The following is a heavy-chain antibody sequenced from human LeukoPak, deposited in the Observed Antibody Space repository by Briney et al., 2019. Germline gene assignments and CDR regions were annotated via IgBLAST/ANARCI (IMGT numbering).Heavy chain of an antibody. J-gene: IGHJ2*01. CDR2: ISSSSSYI. D-gene: IGHD4-23*01. CDR1: GFTFSSYS. CDR3: ARAGSTVVTPGAP. V-gene: IGHV3-21*01. Sequence: GGSLRLSCAASGFTFSSYSMNWVRQAPGKGLEWVSSISSSSSYIYYADSVKGRFTISRDNAKNSLYLQMNSLRAEDTAVYYCARAGSTVVTPGAPWGRGTLVTVSS.